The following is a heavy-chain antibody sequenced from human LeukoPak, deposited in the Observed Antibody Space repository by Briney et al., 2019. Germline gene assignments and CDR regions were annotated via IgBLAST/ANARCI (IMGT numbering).Heavy chain of an antibody. J-gene: IGHJ4*02. CDR1: GGSFSGYY. D-gene: IGHD1-26*01. CDR3: ARAGATWYFDY. V-gene: IGHV4-34*01. CDR2: INHSGST. Sequence: SETLSLTCAVYGGSFSGYYWSWIRQPPGKGLEWIGEINHSGSTNYNPSLKSRVTISVDTSKNQFSLKLSSVTAADTAVYYCARAGATWYFDYWGQGTLVTVSS.